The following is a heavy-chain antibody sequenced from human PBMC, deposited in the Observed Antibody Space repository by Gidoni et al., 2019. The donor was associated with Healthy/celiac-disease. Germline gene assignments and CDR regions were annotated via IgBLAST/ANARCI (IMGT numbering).Heavy chain of an antibody. CDR2: TNTNTGNP. V-gene: IGHV7-4-1*02. D-gene: IGHD3-10*01. J-gene: IGHJ3*02. CDR3: ARNLVRELLDAFDI. Sequence: QVQLVQSGSELKKPGASVKVSCKASEYTFTSYAMNWLRQAPGQGLEWMGWTNTNTGNPTYAQGFTGRFVFSLDTSVSTAYLQISSLKSEDTAVYYCARNLVRELLDAFDIWGQGTMVTVSS. CDR1: EYTFTSYA.